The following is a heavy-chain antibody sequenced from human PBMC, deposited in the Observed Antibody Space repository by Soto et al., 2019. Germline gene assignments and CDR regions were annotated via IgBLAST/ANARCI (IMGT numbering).Heavy chain of an antibody. V-gene: IGHV4-39*01. J-gene: IGHJ4*02. D-gene: IGHD3-22*01. CDR3: ARGYVVVMAFDY. CDR2: IYYSGST. Sequence: PSETLSLTCTVSGGSISSSSYYWGWIRQPPGKGLEWIGSIYYSGSTYYNPPLKSRVTISVDTSKNQFSLKLSSVTAADTAVYYCARGYVVVMAFDYWGQGTLVTVSS. CDR1: GGSISSSSYY.